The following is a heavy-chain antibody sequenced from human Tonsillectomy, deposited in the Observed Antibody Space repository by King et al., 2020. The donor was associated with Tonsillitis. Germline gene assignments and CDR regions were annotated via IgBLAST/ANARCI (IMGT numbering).Heavy chain of an antibody. Sequence: QLVQSGAEVKKPGASVKVSCKPSGYTFTSYNITWVRQAPGQGLEWMGWISAYNGNTNYAQKLQGRVSMTTDTSTSTAYMGLRSLRSGDTAVYYCARALRVLEWSPERTYYGADGMAVWGQGPTVTVPS. CDR2: ISAYNGNT. CDR1: GYTFTSYN. J-gene: IGHJ6*02. V-gene: IGHV1-18*04. D-gene: IGHD3-3*01. CDR3: ARALRVLEWSPERTYYGADGMAV.